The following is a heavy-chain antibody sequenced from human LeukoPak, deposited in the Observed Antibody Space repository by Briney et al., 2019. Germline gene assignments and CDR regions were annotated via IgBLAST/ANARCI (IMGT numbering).Heavy chain of an antibody. CDR3: VKSRRVGANQRGLFDY. CDR2: VSGSGRNT. D-gene: IGHD1-26*01. CDR1: GFTLSSYW. J-gene: IGHJ4*02. V-gene: IGHV3-23*01. Sequence: GGSLRLSCAASGFTLSSYWMSWVRQAPGKGLEWVSSVSGSGRNTFYPDSVEGRFTISRDNSKNTVYLQMNSLRADDTAVYYCVKSRRVGANQRGLFDYWGQGTLVTVSP.